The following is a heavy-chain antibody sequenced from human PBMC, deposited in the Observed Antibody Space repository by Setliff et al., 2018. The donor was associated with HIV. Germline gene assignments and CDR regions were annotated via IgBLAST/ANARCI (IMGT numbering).Heavy chain of an antibody. CDR3: AKDIYGGHFYYFDY. D-gene: IGHD4-17*01. CDR2: IWYDANNK. J-gene: IGHJ4*02. Sequence: GSLRLSCATSGLTFSNCGMHWVRQAPGKGLEWVAVIWYDANNKYYADSVKGRFTISRDNSKNSLYLQMNNLRGEDTALYYCAKDIYGGHFYYFDYWGQGTLVTVSS. CDR1: GLTFSNCG. V-gene: IGHV3-33*03.